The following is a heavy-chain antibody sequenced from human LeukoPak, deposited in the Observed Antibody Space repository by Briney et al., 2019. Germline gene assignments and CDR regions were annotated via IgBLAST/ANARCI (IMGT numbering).Heavy chain of an antibody. V-gene: IGHV4-59*01. D-gene: IGHD6-13*01. CDR1: GGSISSYY. CDR2: IYYSGST. CDR3: ARVGIAAAGTWFDP. J-gene: IGHJ5*02. Sequence: SETLSLTCTVSGGSISSYYWSWIRQPPGKGLEWIGYIYYSGSTNYNPSLKSRVTISVDTSKNQFSLKLSSVTAADTAVYYCARVGIAAAGTWFDPWGQGTLVTVSS.